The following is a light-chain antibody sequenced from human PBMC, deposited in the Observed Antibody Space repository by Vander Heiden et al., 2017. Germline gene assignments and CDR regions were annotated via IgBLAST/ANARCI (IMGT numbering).Light chain of an antibody. CDR3: QSADSSGAYPV. CDR1: ASPKQY. V-gene: IGLV3-25*03. CDR2: KDS. Sequence: YELTQPPSVSVSPGQTARITCSGVASPKQYAYWYQQKQDQAPVLVLYKDSERTSGIARRFSGSSSETTVTLTISRVQAEDEADYYCQSADSSGAYPVFGGGTKLTVL. J-gene: IGLJ2*01.